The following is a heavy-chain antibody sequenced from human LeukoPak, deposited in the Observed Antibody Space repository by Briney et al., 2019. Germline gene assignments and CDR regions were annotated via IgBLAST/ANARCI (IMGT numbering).Heavy chain of an antibody. CDR1: GFTFNNYA. Sequence: GGSLRLSCAASGFTFNNYAMSWVRQAPGKGLEWVSALSGNGGNTYYADSVKGRFTISRDTSNNTLQLQMNSLRAEDTAVYFCAKGDGGHCSRTSCGDAYDIWGQGTMVTVAS. D-gene: IGHD2-2*01. CDR3: AKGDGGHCSRTSCGDAYDI. CDR2: LSGNGGNT. J-gene: IGHJ3*02. V-gene: IGHV3-23*01.